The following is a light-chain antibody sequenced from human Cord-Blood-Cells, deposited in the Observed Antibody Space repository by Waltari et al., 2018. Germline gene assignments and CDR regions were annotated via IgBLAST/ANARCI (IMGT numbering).Light chain of an antibody. CDR2: LGS. V-gene: IGKV2-28*01. CDR1: QSLLHSNGYNY. Sequence: DXVMTQSPLSLPVXPGXPASISSRSSQSLLHSNGYNYLDWYLQKPGQSPQLLIYLGSNRXSGVPDRXSGSGSGTXFTXXISRVEAEDVGVYYXXQALQTLXXFGXGXXXEI. CDR3: XQALQTLXX. J-gene: IGKJ2*01.